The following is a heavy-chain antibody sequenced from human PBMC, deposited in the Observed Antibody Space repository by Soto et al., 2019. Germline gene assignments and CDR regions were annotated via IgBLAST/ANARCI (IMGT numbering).Heavy chain of an antibody. Sequence: QAQLVESGGGVVQPGRSLRLSCAASGFTFSSEAMHWVRQAPGKGLEWVAVISYEGSNEHYADAVKGRLTISRDTCKKPLYLQMTSLRSEDTAVYNCGRGNVPRGYTSSEYFYYNYGMAVWGQGTTVPVSS. CDR1: GFTFSSEA. J-gene: IGHJ6*02. V-gene: IGHV3-30-3*01. CDR3: GRGNVPRGYTSSEYFYYNYGMAV. CDR2: ISYEGSNE. D-gene: IGHD5-12*01.